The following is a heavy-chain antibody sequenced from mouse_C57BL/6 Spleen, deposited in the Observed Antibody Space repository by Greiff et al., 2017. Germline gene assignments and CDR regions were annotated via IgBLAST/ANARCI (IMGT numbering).Heavy chain of an antibody. J-gene: IGHJ1*03. CDR1: GFTFSSYA. D-gene: IGHD1-1*01. Sequence: EVKLMESGGGLVKPGGSLKLSCAASGFTFSSYAMSWVRQTPEKRLEWVATISDGGSYTYYPDNVKGRFTISRDNAKNNLYLQLSHLKSEDTAMYYCAREGDYYGSSRWYFDVWGTGTTVTVSS. V-gene: IGHV5-4*01. CDR2: ISDGGSYT. CDR3: AREGDYYGSSRWYFDV.